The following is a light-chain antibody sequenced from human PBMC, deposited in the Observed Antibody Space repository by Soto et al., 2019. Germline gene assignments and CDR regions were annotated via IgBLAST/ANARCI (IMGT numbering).Light chain of an antibody. J-gene: IGKJ1*01. V-gene: IGKV1-5*03. CDR3: QQYNSYWT. CDR2: KES. Sequence: DIQMTQSPSSRSASVGGRVTITCRASQSISSWLAWYQQKPGRDPKLLIYKESSLESGVPSRFSGSGSGTEFTLTISSLQPDDFATYYCQQYNSYWTFGQGTKVDIK. CDR1: QSISSW.